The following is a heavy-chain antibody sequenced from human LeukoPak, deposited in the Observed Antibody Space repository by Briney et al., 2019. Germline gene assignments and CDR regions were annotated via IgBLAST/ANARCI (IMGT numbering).Heavy chain of an antibody. J-gene: IGHJ4*02. Sequence: GGSLRLSCAASGFTFSSYAMSWVRQAPGKGLEWVSAISGSGGSTYYADSVKGRFTISRDNSKNTLYLQMNSLRAEDTAVYYCARSERYYYGSGSYSGYWGQGTLVTVSS. CDR1: GFTFSSYA. CDR3: ARSERYYYGSGSYSGY. CDR2: ISGSGGST. D-gene: IGHD3-10*01. V-gene: IGHV3-23*01.